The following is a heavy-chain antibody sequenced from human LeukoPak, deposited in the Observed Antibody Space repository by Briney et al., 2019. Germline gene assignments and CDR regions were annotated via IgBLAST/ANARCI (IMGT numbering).Heavy chain of an antibody. Sequence: GASVKVSCKASGGTFSSYAISWVRQAPGQGLEWIGGIIPIFGTANYAQKFQGRVTITADESTSTAYMELSSLRSEDTAVYYCAREIYGSGSYFDYWGQGTLVTVSS. CDR1: GGTFSSYA. CDR3: AREIYGSGSYFDY. CDR2: IIPIFGTA. V-gene: IGHV1-69*13. J-gene: IGHJ4*02. D-gene: IGHD3-10*01.